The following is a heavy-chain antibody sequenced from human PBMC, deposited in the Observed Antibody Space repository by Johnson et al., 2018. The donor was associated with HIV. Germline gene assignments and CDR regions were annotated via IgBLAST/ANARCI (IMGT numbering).Heavy chain of an antibody. CDR1: GFTFSSYV. CDR2: ISYDGSNK. J-gene: IGHJ3*02. CDR3: ARGFWMQVIRGAFDI. V-gene: IGHV3-30*04. D-gene: IGHD5-18*01. Sequence: QVQLVESGGGVVQPGRSLRLSCAASGFTFSSYVMHWVRQAPGKGLEWVAVISYDGSNKYYADSVKGRFTISRDNSKNTLYLQMTSLRAEDTALYYCARGFWMQVIRGAFDIWGQGKMVTVSS.